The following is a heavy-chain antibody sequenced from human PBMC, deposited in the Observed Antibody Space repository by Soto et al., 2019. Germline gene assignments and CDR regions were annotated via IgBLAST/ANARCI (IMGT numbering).Heavy chain of an antibody. CDR3: ARGGLYYGSGLGY. D-gene: IGHD3-10*01. Sequence: HPGGSLRLSCAASGFTFSSYSMNWVRQAPGKGLEWVSYISSSSSTIYYADSVKGRFTISRDNAKNSLYLQMNSLRAEDTAVYYCARGGLYYGSGLGYWGQGTLVTVSS. J-gene: IGHJ4*02. CDR2: ISSSSSTI. V-gene: IGHV3-48*04. CDR1: GFTFSSYS.